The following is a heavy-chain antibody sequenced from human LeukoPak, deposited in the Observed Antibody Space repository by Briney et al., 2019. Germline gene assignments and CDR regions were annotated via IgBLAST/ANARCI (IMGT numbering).Heavy chain of an antibody. Sequence: ASVKVSCKVSGYTLTELSMHWVRQAPGKGLEWMGGFDPEDGETIYAQKFQGRVTMTEDTSTDTAYMELSSLRSEDPAVYYCATGRGRLWSPPNPRFDYWGQGTLVTVSS. V-gene: IGHV1-24*01. CDR1: GYTLTELS. CDR2: FDPEDGET. J-gene: IGHJ4*02. CDR3: ATGRGRLWSPPNPRFDY. D-gene: IGHD4/OR15-4a*01.